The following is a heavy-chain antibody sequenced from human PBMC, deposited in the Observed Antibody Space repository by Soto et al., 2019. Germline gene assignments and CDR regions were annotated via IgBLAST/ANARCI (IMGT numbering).Heavy chain of an antibody. V-gene: IGHV1-46*01. CDR1: GYTFINYY. J-gene: IGHJ1*01. CDR3: ARDVAGRYTGEWFNS. D-gene: IGHD3-3*01. Sequence: ASVKVSCKASGYTFINYYIHWVRQARGQGLEWMGIINPGGGGTTSAQKFQGRVTMTRDTSTRTVYMELSNLRSEDTAVYYCARDVAGRYTGEWFNSWRQGTLPTASA. CDR2: INPGGGGT.